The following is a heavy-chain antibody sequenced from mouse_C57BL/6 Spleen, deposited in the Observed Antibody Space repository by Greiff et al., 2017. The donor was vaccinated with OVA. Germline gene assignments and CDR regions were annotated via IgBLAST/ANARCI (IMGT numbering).Heavy chain of an antibody. D-gene: IGHD1-1*01. V-gene: IGHV1-61*01. J-gene: IGHJ2*01. CDR3: AKSGAGYYGSSPDY. CDR1: GYTFTSYW. Sequence: QVQLQQPGAELVRPGSSVKLSCKASGYTFTSYWMDWVKQRPGQGLEWIGNIYPSDSETLYTQKFKDKATLTVDKSSSTAYMQLRMLTSEDSAVYYGAKSGAGYYGSSPDYWGKGTTLTVSS. CDR2: IYPSDSET.